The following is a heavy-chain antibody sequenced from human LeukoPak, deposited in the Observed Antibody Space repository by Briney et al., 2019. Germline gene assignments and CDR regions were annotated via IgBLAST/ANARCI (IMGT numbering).Heavy chain of an antibody. D-gene: IGHD6-19*01. V-gene: IGHV1-69*04. J-gene: IGHJ4*02. CDR2: IIPILGIA. CDR1: GGTFSSYA. Sequence: SVKVSCKASGGTFSSYAISWVRQAPGQGLEWMGRIIPILGIANYAQKFQGRVTITADKSTSTAYMELSSLRSEDTAVYYCARVRTPGIAVAGFDYWGQGTLVTVSS. CDR3: ARVRTPGIAVAGFDY.